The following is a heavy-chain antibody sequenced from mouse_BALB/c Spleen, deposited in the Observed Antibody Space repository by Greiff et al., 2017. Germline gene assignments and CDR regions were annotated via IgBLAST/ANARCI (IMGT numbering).Heavy chain of an antibody. CDR2: ISRGGST. D-gene: IGHD1-1*02. J-gene: IGHJ4*01. CDR1: GFTFSSYA. CDR3: AVATPYYAMDY. V-gene: IGHV5-6-5*01. Sequence: EVQLMQSGAGLVKPGGSLKLSCEASGFTFSSYAMSWVRQNPEKRLEWVASISRGGSTYYSDKVKCRFTISRDNARNILYLQMRSLMSEDTAMYYCAVATPYYAMDYWGQGTSVTVSS.